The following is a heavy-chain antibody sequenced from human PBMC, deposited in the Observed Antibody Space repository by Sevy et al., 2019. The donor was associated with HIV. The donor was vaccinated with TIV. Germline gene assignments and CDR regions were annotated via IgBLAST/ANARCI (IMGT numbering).Heavy chain of an antibody. J-gene: IGHJ4*02. CDR1: GDTLRKHA. CDR2: IIPTFDTA. V-gene: IGHV1-69*13. Sequence: SVKVSCKASGDTLRKHAISWVRQAPGKGLEWMGGIIPTFDTANFPRKFQDRVTITADESTSTVYMERSSLRSEDTAVYYCARAGENLYYSYYDYWGQGTLVTVSS. CDR3: ARAGENLYYSYYDY. D-gene: IGHD3-10*01.